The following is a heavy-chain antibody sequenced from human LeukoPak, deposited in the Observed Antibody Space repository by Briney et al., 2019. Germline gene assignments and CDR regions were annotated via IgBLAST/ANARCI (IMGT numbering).Heavy chain of an antibody. J-gene: IGHJ5*02. CDR2: ISGSGGST. Sequence: PGGSLRLSCAASGFTFSSYGMSWVRQAPGKGLEWVSAISGSGGSTYYADSVKGRFTIPRDNSKNTLYLQMNSLRAEDTAVYYCAKDHRIVVVPAAAFDPWGQGTLVTVSS. CDR3: AKDHRIVVVPAAAFDP. CDR1: GFTFSSYG. V-gene: IGHV3-23*01. D-gene: IGHD2-2*01.